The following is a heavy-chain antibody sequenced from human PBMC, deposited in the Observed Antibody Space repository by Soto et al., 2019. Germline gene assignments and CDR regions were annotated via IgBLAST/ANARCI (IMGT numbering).Heavy chain of an antibody. CDR2: ISGSGGST. Sequence: GGSLRLSCAASGFTFSSYAMSWVRQAPGKGLEWVSAISGSGGSTYYADSVKGRFTISRDNSKNTLYLQMNSLRAEDTALYYCAKVQLKGDDFWSGYYRSNRGGFDYWGQGTLVTVSS. J-gene: IGHJ4*02. D-gene: IGHD3-3*01. CDR1: GFTFSSYA. CDR3: AKVQLKGDDFWSGYYRSNRGGFDY. V-gene: IGHV3-23*01.